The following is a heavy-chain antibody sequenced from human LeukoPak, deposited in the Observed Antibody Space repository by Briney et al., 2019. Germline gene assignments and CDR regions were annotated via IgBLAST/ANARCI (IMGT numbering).Heavy chain of an antibody. D-gene: IGHD3-22*01. V-gene: IGHV3-23*01. Sequence: GGSLRLSCAASGFTFNNYAMTWVRQAPGKGLEWVSGITGGGIGTYYADSVRGRFTISRDNSKNTLDLQMNTLRAEDTAVYYCARRGVSDSSGYYPLFAHWGQETLVTVSS. CDR3: ARRGVSDSSGYYPLFAH. J-gene: IGHJ4*02. CDR2: ITGGGIGT. CDR1: GFTFNNYA.